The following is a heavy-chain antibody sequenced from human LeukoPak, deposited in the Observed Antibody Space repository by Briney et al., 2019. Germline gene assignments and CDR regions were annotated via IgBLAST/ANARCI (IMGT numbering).Heavy chain of an antibody. CDR2: INTNTGNP. V-gene: IGHV7-4-1*02. CDR1: GYTFTAYY. CDR3: ARESVKGGPVVTRY. D-gene: IGHD4-23*01. Sequence: GASVKVSCTASGYTFTAYYMHWVRQAPGQGLEWMGWINTNTGNPTYAQGFTGRFVFSLDTSVSTAYLQISSLKAEDTAVYYCARESVKGGPVVTRYWGQGTLVTVSS. J-gene: IGHJ4*02.